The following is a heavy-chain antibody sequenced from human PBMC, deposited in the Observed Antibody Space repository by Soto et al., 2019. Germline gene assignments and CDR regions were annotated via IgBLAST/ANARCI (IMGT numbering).Heavy chain of an antibody. CDR3: ARGIPYYYYYYYMDV. CDR2: INPSGGST. J-gene: IGHJ6*03. Sequence: GASVKVSCKASGYTFTSYYMHWVRQAPGQGLEWMGIINPSGGSTSYAQKFQGRVTMTRNTSTSTAYMELSSLRSEDTAVYYCARGIPYYYYYYYMDVWGKGTTVTVSS. V-gene: IGHV1-46*01. CDR1: GYTFTSYY.